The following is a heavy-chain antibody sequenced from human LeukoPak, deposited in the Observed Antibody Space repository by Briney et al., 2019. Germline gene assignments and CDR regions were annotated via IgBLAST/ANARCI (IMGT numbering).Heavy chain of an antibody. D-gene: IGHD3-22*01. V-gene: IGHV1-69*05. J-gene: IGHJ4*02. CDR3: PREGEDYYDSSAPPDL. CDR1: GGTFSSYA. Sequence: SVKVSCKASGGTFSSYAISLVRQAPGRGLEWMGRIIPIFGTANYAQKFQGRVTITTDESTSTAYMELSSLRSEDTAVYYCPREGEDYYDSSAPPDLWGQGTLLTVSS. CDR2: IIPIFGTA.